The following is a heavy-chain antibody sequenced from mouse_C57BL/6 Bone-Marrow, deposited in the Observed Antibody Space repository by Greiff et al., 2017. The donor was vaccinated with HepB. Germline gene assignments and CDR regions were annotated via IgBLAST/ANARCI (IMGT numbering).Heavy chain of an antibody. CDR3: AREGGLLPFAY. Sequence: VKLVESGAELARPGASVKLSCKASGYTFTSYGISWVKQRTGQGLEWIGEIYPRSGNTYYNEKFKGKATLTADKSSSTAYMELRSLTSEDSAVYFCAREGGLLPFAYWGQGTLVTVSA. CDR2: IYPRSGNT. CDR1: GYTFTSYG. J-gene: IGHJ3*01. D-gene: IGHD2-3*01. V-gene: IGHV1-81*01.